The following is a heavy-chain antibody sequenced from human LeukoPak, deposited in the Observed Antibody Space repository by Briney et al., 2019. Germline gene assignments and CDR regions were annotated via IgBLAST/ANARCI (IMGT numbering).Heavy chain of an antibody. CDR2: ISAYNGNT. D-gene: IGHD6-19*01. CDR1: GGTFSSYA. CDR3: ARMAVALRDFDY. V-gene: IGHV1-18*01. Sequence: ASVKVSCKASGGTFSSYAISWVRQAPGQGLEWMGWISAYNGNTNYAQKLQGRVTMTTDTSTSTAYMELRSLRSDDTAVYYCARMAVALRDFDYWGQGTLVTVSS. J-gene: IGHJ4*02.